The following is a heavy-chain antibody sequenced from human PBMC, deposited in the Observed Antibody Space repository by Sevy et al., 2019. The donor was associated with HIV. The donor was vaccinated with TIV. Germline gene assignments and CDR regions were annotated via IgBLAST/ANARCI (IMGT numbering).Heavy chain of an antibody. CDR2: IKSKTDAATR. J-gene: IGHJ4*02. V-gene: IGHV3-15*01. CDR1: GFTFSEAW. D-gene: IGHD1-1*01. Sequence: GGSLRLSCAASGFTFSEAWMSWVRQAPGKGLEWVGRIKSKTDAATRDFAAPVRGRFSISRDDSANTVYLVMNNLKPEDTGVYYCGAGTGTGDFDYWGQGTLVTVSS. CDR3: GAGTGTGDFDY.